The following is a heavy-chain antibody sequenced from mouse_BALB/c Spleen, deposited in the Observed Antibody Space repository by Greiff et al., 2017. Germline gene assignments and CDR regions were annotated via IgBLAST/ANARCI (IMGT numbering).Heavy chain of an antibody. CDR3: ARDRGNYFDY. V-gene: IGHV5-6-3*01. D-gene: IGHD3-1*01. CDR2: INSNGGST. Sequence: EVKVVESGGGLVQPGGSLKLSCAASGFTFSSYGMSWVRQTPDKRLELVATINSNGGSTYYPDSVKGRFTISRDNAKNTLYLQMSSLKSEDTAMYYCARDRGNYFDYWGQGTTLTVSS. CDR1: GFTFSSYG. J-gene: IGHJ2*01.